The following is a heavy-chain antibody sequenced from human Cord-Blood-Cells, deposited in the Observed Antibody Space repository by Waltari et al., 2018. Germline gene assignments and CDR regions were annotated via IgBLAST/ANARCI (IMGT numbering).Heavy chain of an antibody. J-gene: IGHJ4*02. CDR2: IYYSGST. CDR3: ARQDMGGSGSYYNGGFNY. D-gene: IGHD3-10*01. V-gene: IGHV4-39*01. CDR1: GGSISSSSYY. Sequence: QLQLQESGPGLVKPSETLSLTCTVSGGSISSSSYYWGWIRQPPGKGLEWIGSIYYSGSTYYNPSLKSRVTISGDTSKNQFSLKLSSVTAADTAVYYCARQDMGGSGSYYNGGFNYWGQGTLVTVSS.